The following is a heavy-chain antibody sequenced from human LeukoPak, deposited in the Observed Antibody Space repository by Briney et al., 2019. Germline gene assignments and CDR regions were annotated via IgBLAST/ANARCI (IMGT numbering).Heavy chain of an antibody. CDR1: GFTFSSYA. V-gene: IGHV3-23*01. J-gene: IGHJ4*02. CDR2: ISGSGGST. D-gene: IGHD6-13*01. Sequence: GGSLRLPCAASGFTFSSYAMSWVRQAPGKGLEWVSAISGSGGSTYYADSVKGRFTISRDNSKNTLYLQMDSLRAEDTAIYYCAKDSAAVGGPTTDWGQGTLVTVSS. CDR3: AKDSAAVGGPTTD.